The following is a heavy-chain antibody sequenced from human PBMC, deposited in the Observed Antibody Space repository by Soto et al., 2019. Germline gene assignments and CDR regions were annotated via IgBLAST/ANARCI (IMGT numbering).Heavy chain of an antibody. CDR2: IYWDDDE. D-gene: IGHD3-10*01. J-gene: IGHJ4*02. CDR3: AHSRNLITEDAQVGDFDY. V-gene: IGHV2-5*02. Sequence: QITLKESGPTLVKPAQTLALTCSFSGFSLTTDGEGVGWVRQPPGEALEWLALIYWDDDERYSPSLKTRLTIPKDPSKSQVVLIMTNMDPVDTATYYCAHSRNLITEDAQVGDFDYWGQGTLVTVSS. CDR1: GFSLTTDGEG.